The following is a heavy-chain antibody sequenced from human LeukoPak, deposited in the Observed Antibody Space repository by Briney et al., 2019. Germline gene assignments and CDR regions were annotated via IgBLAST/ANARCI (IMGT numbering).Heavy chain of an antibody. CDR2: IYYSGST. V-gene: IGHV4-59*08. CDR3: ARHGRQYYFDY. D-gene: IGHD4-4*01. J-gene: IGHJ4*02. CDR1: GGSISSYY. Sequence: SETLSLTCTVSGGSISSYYWSWIRQPPGKALEWIGYIYYSGSTNYNPSLKSRVTISVDTSKNQFSLKLSSVTAADTAVYYCARHGRQYYFDYWGQGTLVTVSS.